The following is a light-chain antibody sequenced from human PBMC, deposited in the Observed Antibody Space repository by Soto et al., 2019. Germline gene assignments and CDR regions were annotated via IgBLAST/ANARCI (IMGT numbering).Light chain of an antibody. CDR3: QQSYSTPLT. J-gene: IGKJ4*01. Sequence: DIPMTQSPSSLSASVGDRVTITCRASQSMSIYLNWYQQKPGKAPKLLIYAASSLQSGVPSRFSGSGSGTDFTLTISSLQPEDFATYYCQQSYSTPLTFGGGTKVEIK. CDR2: AAS. CDR1: QSMSIY. V-gene: IGKV1-39*01.